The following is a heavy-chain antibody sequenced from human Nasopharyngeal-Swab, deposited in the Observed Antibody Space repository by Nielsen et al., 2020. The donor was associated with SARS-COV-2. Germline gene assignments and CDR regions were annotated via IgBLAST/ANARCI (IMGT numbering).Heavy chain of an antibody. Sequence: SLIPPFTSLGFTFRDYPMSWLLQAPVHGLEWVGFISSKAYGGTTEYAASVKGRFTISRDDSKSIAYLQMNSLKTEDTAVYYCTRYLATGTTNFDYWGQGTLATVSS. D-gene: IGHD1-1*01. V-gene: IGHV3-49*02. CDR1: GFTFRDYP. J-gene: IGHJ4*02. CDR2: ISSKAYGGTT. CDR3: TRYLATGTTNFDY.